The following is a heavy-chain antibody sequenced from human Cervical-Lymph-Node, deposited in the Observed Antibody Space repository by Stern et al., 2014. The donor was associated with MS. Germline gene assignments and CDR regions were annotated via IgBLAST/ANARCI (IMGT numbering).Heavy chain of an antibody. CDR2: ISNNSTHT. J-gene: IGHJ4*02. D-gene: IGHD4-17*01. CDR1: GFTFSHYS. Sequence: EVQLVESGGGLVKPGGSLRLSCDASGFTFSHYSIKWVRQAPGKGLEWISSISNNSTHTYYADSVEGRFTISRDSAKDSVSLHMVSLRAEDTAVYYCARARVGDYARSPHLDSWGQGTLVTVSS. CDR3: ARARVGDYARSPHLDS. V-gene: IGHV3-21*01.